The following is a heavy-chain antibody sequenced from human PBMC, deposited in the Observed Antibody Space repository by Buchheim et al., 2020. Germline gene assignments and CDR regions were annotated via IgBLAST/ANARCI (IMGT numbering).Heavy chain of an antibody. Sequence: QVQLVQSGAEVKKPGASVKVSCKASGYRFTGYYIHWMRQAPGQGLEWMGWINSNSGGTHYAQKFQGRVTMTRDTSISTAYTELSSLKSVDTAVYYCARGFDGYDGRSDYWGQGAL. CDR2: INSNSGGT. D-gene: IGHD5-12*01. J-gene: IGHJ4*02. V-gene: IGHV1-2*02. CDR3: ARGFDGYDGRSDY. CDR1: GYRFTGYY.